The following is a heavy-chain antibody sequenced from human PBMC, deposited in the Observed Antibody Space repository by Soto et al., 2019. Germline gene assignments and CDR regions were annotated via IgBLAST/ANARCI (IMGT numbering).Heavy chain of an antibody. D-gene: IGHD6-19*01. CDR3: AREPSSGWYSDLGY. Sequence: ASVKVSCKASGYTFTSYGISCVRQAPGQGLEWMGWISAYNGSTNYAQKLQGRVTMTTDTSTSTAYMELRSLRSDDTAVYYCAREPSSGWYSDLGYWGQGTLVTVSS. CDR1: GYTFTSYG. CDR2: ISAYNGST. J-gene: IGHJ4*02. V-gene: IGHV1-18*04.